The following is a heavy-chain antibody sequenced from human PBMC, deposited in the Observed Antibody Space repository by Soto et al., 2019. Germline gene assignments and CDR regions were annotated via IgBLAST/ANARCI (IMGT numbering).Heavy chain of an antibody. D-gene: IGHD3-22*01. CDR2: ISGSGGST. Sequence: GGSLRLSCAASGFTFSSYAMSWVRQAPGKGLEWVSAISGSGGSTYYADSVKGRFTISRDNSKNTLYLQMNSLRAEDTAVYYCAKDPDYDGRINWFDPWGQGTLVTVSS. J-gene: IGHJ5*02. CDR1: GFTFSSYA. CDR3: AKDPDYDGRINWFDP. V-gene: IGHV3-23*01.